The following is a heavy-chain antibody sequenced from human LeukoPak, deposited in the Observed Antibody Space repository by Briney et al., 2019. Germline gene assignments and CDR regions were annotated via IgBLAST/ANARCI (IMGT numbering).Heavy chain of an antibody. J-gene: IGHJ3*01. CDR3: ARDSSPYCGDDCYFDAFDL. D-gene: IGHD2-21*02. Sequence: PGRSLRLSCVASEFTFGSYWMTWVRQAPGKGLEWVANINQDGRKEHYVGSVKGRFTISRDNAKNFLYLQMNSLRAEDTAVYYCARDSSPYCGDDCYFDAFDLWGQGTMVTVSS. CDR1: EFTFGSYW. V-gene: IGHV3-7*03. CDR2: INQDGRKE.